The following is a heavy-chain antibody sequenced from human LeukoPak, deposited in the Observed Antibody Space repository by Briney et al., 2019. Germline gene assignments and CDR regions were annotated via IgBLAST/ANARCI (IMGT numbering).Heavy chain of an antibody. CDR3: ARISVPAAPFDY. Sequence: GGSLRLSCAASGFTFSSYSMNWVRQAPGKGLEWVSSISSSSSYIYYADLVKGRFTISRDNAKNSLYLQMNSLRAEDTAVYYCARISVPAAPFDYWGQGTLVTVSS. J-gene: IGHJ4*02. CDR2: ISSSSSYI. CDR1: GFTFSSYS. V-gene: IGHV3-21*01. D-gene: IGHD2-2*01.